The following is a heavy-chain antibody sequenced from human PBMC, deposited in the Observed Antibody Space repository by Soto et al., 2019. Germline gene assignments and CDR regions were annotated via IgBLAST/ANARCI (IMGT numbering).Heavy chain of an antibody. CDR1: GGSISSGGYY. J-gene: IGHJ4*02. CDR2: IYYSGSI. V-gene: IGHV4-31*03. Sequence: SETLSLTCTVSGGSISSGGYYWSWIRQHPGKGLEWIGYIYYSGSIYYNPSLKSRVTISEDTSKNQFSLKLSSVTAADTAVYYCAKSSDLLTGSSFWFWGQGTPVTVSS. D-gene: IGHD3-9*01. CDR3: AKSSDLLTGSSFWF.